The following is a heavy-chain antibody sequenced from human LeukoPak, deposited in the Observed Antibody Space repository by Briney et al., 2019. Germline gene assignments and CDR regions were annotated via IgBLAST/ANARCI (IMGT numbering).Heavy chain of an antibody. CDR1: GFTFSSYA. J-gene: IGHJ4*02. D-gene: IGHD3-10*01. Sequence: GGSLRLSCAASGFTFSSYAMTWVRQAPGKGLEWVSGILGSGGTTYYADSVKGRFTISRDNSKNTLYLQMNSLRAEDTAVYYCAKDSSGSGNYYNPFAYWGQGTLVTVSS. CDR2: ILGSGGTT. CDR3: AKDSSGSGNYYNPFAY. V-gene: IGHV3-23*01.